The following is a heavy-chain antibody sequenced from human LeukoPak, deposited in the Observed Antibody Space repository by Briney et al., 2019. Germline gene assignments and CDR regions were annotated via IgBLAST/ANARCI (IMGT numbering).Heavy chain of an antibody. CDR3: AKYGVTDY. V-gene: IGHV3-48*01. Sequence: GGSLRLSCAASGFTFSSYSMNWVRQAPGKGLEWVSYISSSTNTIYYADSVKGRFTISRDNSKNTLYLQMNSLRAEDTAVYYCAKYGVTDYWGQGTLVTVSS. J-gene: IGHJ4*02. D-gene: IGHD3-10*01. CDR2: ISSSTNTI. CDR1: GFTFSSYS.